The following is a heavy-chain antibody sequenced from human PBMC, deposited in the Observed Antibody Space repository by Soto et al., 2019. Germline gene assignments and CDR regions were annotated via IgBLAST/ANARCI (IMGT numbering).Heavy chain of an antibody. J-gene: IGHJ3*02. CDR2: IYSGGST. CDR3: AREKALLRDVYSGSRPTAFDI. D-gene: IGHD1-26*01. V-gene: IGHV3-53*01. CDR1: GFTVSSNY. Sequence: LSLTCAASGFTVSSNYMSWVRQAPGKGLEWVSVIYSGGSTYYADSVKGRFTISRDNSKNTLYLQMNSLRAEDTAVYYCAREKALLRDVYSGSRPTAFDIWGQGTMVTVSS.